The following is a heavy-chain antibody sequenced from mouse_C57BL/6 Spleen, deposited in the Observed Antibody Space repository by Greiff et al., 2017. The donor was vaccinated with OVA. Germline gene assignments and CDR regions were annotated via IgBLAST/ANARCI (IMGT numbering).Heavy chain of an antibody. Sequence: EVQVVESGGGLVQPGGSLSLSCAASGFTFTDYYMSWVRQPPGKALEWLGFIRNKANGYTTEYSASVKGRFTISRDNSQSILYLQMNALRAEDSATYYCARYKDYGDAMDYWGQGTSVTVSS. CDR2: IRNKANGYTT. D-gene: IGHD1-1*01. J-gene: IGHJ4*01. CDR3: ARYKDYGDAMDY. CDR1: GFTFTDYY. V-gene: IGHV7-3*01.